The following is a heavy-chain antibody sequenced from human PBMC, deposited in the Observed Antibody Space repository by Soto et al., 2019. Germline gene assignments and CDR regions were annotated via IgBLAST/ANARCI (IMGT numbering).Heavy chain of an antibody. V-gene: IGHV1-8*01. CDR1: GDTFTSYD. Sequence: GASVKVSCKASGDTFTSYDINWVRQATGQGLEWMGWMNPKNGNTGYAQKFQGRVTMTRNTSITTAYMELSSLRSEDTAVYYCAKAGWLGWFDPWGQGTLVTVSS. CDR3: AKAGWLGWFDP. CDR2: MNPKNGNT. D-gene: IGHD1-1*01. J-gene: IGHJ5*02.